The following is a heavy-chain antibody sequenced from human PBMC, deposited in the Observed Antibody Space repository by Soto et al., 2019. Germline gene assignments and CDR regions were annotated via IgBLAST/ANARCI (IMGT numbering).Heavy chain of an antibody. Sequence: HGESLKISYKGSGYSFTSYWISWVRQMPGKGLEWMGRIDPSDSYTNYSPSFQGHVTISADKSISTAYLQWSSLKASDTAMYYCASSPRGYCSSTSCRELGNYYGMDVWGQGTTVTVSS. J-gene: IGHJ6*02. V-gene: IGHV5-10-1*01. CDR2: IDPSDSYT. D-gene: IGHD2-2*01. CDR1: GYSFTSYW. CDR3: ASSPRGYCSSTSCRELGNYYGMDV.